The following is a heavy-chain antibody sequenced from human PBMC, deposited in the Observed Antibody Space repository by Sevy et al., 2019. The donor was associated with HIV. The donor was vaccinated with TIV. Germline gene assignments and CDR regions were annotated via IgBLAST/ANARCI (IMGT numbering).Heavy chain of an antibody. D-gene: IGHD2-2*01. CDR2: IYYSGST. CDR1: GGSISSYY. Sequence: SETLSLTCTVSGGSISSYYWSWIRQPPGKGLEWIGYIYYSGSTNYNPSLKSRVTISVDTSKNQFSLKLSSVTAADTAVYYWARDRAMPDFGGYYYYGMDVWGQGTTVTVSS. J-gene: IGHJ6*02. V-gene: IGHV4-59*13. CDR3: ARDRAMPDFGGYYYYGMDV.